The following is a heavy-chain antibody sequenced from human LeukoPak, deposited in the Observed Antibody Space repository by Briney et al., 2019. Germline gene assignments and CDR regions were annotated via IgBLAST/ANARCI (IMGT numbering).Heavy chain of an antibody. CDR3: ARHPPRGQLGTAFDI. CDR2: IYYSGNT. Sequence: PSETLSLTCTVSGRSITNYYWSWIRQPPGKELEWIGYIYYSGNTNYNPSLGSRVTISVDTSKNHLSLRLTSVSAADTAIYYCARHPPRGQLGTAFDIWGQGTMVTVSS. CDR1: GRSITNYY. D-gene: IGHD3-16*01. J-gene: IGHJ3*02. V-gene: IGHV4-59*08.